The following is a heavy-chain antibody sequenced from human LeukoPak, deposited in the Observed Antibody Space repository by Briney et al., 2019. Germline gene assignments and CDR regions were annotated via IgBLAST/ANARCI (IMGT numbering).Heavy chain of an antibody. CDR3: AREHDPRTGSWFDP. Sequence: SETLSLTCTVSGGSISSGDYYWSWIRQPPGKGLEWIGYIYYSGSTYYNPSLKSRVTISVDTSKNQFSLKLSSVTAADTTVYYCAREHDPRTGSWFDPWGQGTLVTVSS. V-gene: IGHV4-30-4*08. CDR2: IYYSGST. CDR1: GGSISSGDYY. J-gene: IGHJ5*02. D-gene: IGHD7-27*01.